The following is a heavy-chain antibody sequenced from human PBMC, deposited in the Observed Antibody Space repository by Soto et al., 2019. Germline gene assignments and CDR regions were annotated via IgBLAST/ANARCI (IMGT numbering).Heavy chain of an antibody. Sequence: SETLSLTCAVYGGSFSGYYWSWIRQPPGKGLEWIGEINHSGSTNYNPSLKSRVTISVDTSKNQFSLKLSSVTAADTAVYYCASTYYYGSGSYYTNYYYMDVWGKGTTVTVSS. D-gene: IGHD3-10*01. CDR2: INHSGST. V-gene: IGHV4-34*01. CDR3: ASTYYYGSGSYYTNYYYMDV. J-gene: IGHJ6*03. CDR1: GGSFSGYY.